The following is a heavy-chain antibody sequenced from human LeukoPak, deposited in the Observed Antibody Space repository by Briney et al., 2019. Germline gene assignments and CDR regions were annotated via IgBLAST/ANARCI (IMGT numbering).Heavy chain of an antibody. CDR2: IYYSGST. CDR1: GGSISSYY. J-gene: IGHJ4*02. CDR3: ARGGYGASDEY. D-gene: IGHD5-12*01. Sequence: SETLSLTCTVSGGSISSYYWRWIRQPPGKGLEWIGYIYYSGSTNYNPSLKSRVTISVDTSKNQFSLKLSSVTAADTAVYYCARGGYGASDEYWGQGTLVTVSS. V-gene: IGHV4-59*01.